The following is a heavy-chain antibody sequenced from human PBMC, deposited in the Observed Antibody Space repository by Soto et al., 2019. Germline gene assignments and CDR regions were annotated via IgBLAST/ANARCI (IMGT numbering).Heavy chain of an antibody. Sequence: GGSLRLSCAASGFTFDDYAMHWVRQAPGKGLEWVSGISWNSGSIGYADSVKGRFTISRDNAKNSLYLQMNSLRAEDTALYYCAKSHNWNDGFFHFRSWGIGPKKVVYYFDYWGQGTLVTVSS. CDR1: GFTFDDYA. V-gene: IGHV3-9*01. J-gene: IGHJ4*02. D-gene: IGHD1-1*01. CDR2: ISWNSGSI. CDR3: AKSHNWNDGFFHFRSWGIGPKKVVYYFDY.